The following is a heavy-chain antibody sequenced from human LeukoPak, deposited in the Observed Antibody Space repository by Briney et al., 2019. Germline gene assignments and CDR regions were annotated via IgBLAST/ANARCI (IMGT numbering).Heavy chain of an antibody. Sequence: PSETLSLTCTVSGGSISSYYWSWIRQPAGKGLEWIGRIYTSGSTNYNPSLKSRATMSVDTSKNQFSLKLSSVTAADTAVYYCTRDRYGSGSYYKSWFDPWGQGTLVTVSS. D-gene: IGHD3-10*01. J-gene: IGHJ5*02. V-gene: IGHV4-4*07. CDR3: TRDRYGSGSYYKSWFDP. CDR1: GGSISSYY. CDR2: IYTSGST.